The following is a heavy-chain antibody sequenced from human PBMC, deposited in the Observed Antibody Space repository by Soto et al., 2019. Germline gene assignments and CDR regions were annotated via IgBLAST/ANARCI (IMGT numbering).Heavy chain of an antibody. CDR3: ARDLRGDIVVVTGFDY. Sequence: SVKVSCKASGGTFSSYTISWVRQAPGQGLEWMGMIIPILGIANYAQKFQGRVTITADKSMSTAYMELRSLRSDDMSVYYCARDLRGDIVVVTGFDYWGQGTLVTVSS. CDR2: IIPILGIA. D-gene: IGHD2-21*02. CDR1: GGTFSSYT. J-gene: IGHJ4*02. V-gene: IGHV1-69*04.